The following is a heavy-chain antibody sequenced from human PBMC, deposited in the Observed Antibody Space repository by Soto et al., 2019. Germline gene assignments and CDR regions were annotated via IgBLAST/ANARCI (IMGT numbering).Heavy chain of an antibody. Sequence: SETLSLTCTVSGGSISSYYWSWIRQPPGNGLEWIGYIYYSGSTNYNPSLKSRVTISVDTSKNQFSLKLSSVTAADTAVYYCARVKASGVNFDYWGQGTLVTVSS. CDR1: GGSISSYY. D-gene: IGHD3-10*01. J-gene: IGHJ4*02. CDR3: ARVKASGVNFDY. CDR2: IYYSGST. V-gene: IGHV4-59*01.